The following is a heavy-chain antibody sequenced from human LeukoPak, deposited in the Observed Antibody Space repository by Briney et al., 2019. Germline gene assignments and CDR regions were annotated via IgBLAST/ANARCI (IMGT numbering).Heavy chain of an antibody. CDR1: GFTFSRYW. V-gene: IGHV3-7*01. Sequence: GGSLRLSCAASGFTFSRYWMSWVRQAPGKGLEWVANIQEDGSAKYYVDSVKGRFTISRDNAKNSVYLQMNSLRAEDTAVYYCATSYDSSGCEWGQGTLVAVSS. D-gene: IGHD3-22*01. J-gene: IGHJ4*02. CDR2: IQEDGSAK. CDR3: ATSYDSSGCE.